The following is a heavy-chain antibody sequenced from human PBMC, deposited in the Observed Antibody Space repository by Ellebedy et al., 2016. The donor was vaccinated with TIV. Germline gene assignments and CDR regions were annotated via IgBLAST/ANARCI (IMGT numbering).Heavy chain of an antibody. J-gene: IGHJ3*02. V-gene: IGHV1-18*04. CDR3: ARDWTTGIIPEAFDI. D-gene: IGHD4-17*01. CDR2: ISGFNGNT. CDR1: SYTFNSYT. Sequence: AASVKVSCKASSYTFNSYTIIWMRQAPGQGLEWMGWISGFNGNTEYEQKFQGRLTMTADASTSTAYMELRNLRPDDTAVYYCARDWTTGIIPEAFDIWGQGTMVTVSS.